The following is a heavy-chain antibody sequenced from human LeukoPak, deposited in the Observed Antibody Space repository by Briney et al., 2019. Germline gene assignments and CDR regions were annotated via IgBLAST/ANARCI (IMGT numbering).Heavy chain of an antibody. CDR1: GYSISSGYY. CDR3: ARDGTNNYFDY. Sequence: SETLSLTCAVSGYSISSGYYWGWIRQPPGKGLEWIGSIYHSGSTHYNPSLKSRVTISVDTSKNQFSLKLNSVTAADTAVYYCARDGTNNYFDYWGQGTLVTVSS. CDR2: IYHSGST. D-gene: IGHD2-2*01. J-gene: IGHJ4*02. V-gene: IGHV4-38-2*02.